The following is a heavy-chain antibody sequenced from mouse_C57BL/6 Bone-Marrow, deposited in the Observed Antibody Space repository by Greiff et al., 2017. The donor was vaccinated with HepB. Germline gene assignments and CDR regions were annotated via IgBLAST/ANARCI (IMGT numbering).Heavy chain of an antibody. V-gene: IGHV5-9*01. CDR2: ISGGGGNT. D-gene: IGHD1-1*01. J-gene: IGHJ2*01. CDR1: GFTFSSYT. CDR3: ARQRLLRFDY. Sequence: EVQLVESGGGLVKPGGSLKLSCAASGFTFSSYTMSWVRQTPEKRLEWVATISGGGGNTYYPDSVKGRFTISRDNAKNTLYLQMSSLRAEDTALYYCARQRLLRFDYWGQGTTLTVSS.